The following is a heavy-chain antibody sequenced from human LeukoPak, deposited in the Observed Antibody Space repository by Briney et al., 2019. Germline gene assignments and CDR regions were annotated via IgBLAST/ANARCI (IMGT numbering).Heavy chain of an antibody. V-gene: IGHV3-7*01. CDR3: ARGVWSSRNAFDI. CDR1: GFSFTTSW. J-gene: IGHJ3*02. CDR2: IKPDATEK. D-gene: IGHD1-14*01. Sequence: GGSVTLSCAASGFSFTTSWMSWVRQAPGKGLEWVANIKPDATEKHYVDSVRGRFTISRDNAQNSLSLEMSSLRAEDTAVYYCARGVWSSRNAFDIWGQGTMVTVSS.